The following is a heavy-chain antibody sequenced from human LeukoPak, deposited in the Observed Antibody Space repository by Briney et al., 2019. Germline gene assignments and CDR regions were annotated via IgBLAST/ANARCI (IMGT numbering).Heavy chain of an antibody. Sequence: TGGSLRLSCAASGFTFSSYAMSWVRRAPGKGLEWVSAISGSDPGTYYADSVKGRFTISRDNSKNTLYLQMNSLRAEDTAIYFCAKGTLGSCRYARCYPFDSWGQGTLVTVSS. CDR3: AKGTLGSCRYARCYPFDS. CDR1: GFTFSSYA. J-gene: IGHJ4*02. D-gene: IGHD2-2*01. V-gene: IGHV3-23*01. CDR2: ISGSDPGT.